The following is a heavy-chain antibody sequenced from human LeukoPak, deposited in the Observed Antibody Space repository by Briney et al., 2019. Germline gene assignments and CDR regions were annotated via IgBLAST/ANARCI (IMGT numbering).Heavy chain of an antibody. D-gene: IGHD3-10*01. J-gene: IGHJ5*02. CDR2: IYYSGST. CDR3: ARRVTMVRGVITNNWFDP. Sequence: SETLSLTCTVSGGSISSYYWSWIRQPPGKGLEWIGYIYYSGSTNYNPSLKSRVTISVDTSKNQFSLKLSSVTAADTAVYYCARRVTMVRGVITNNWFDPWGQGTLVIVSS. CDR1: GGSISSYY. V-gene: IGHV4-59*08.